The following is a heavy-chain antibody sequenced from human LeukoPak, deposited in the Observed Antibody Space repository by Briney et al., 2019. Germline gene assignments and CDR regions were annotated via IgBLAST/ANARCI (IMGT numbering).Heavy chain of an antibody. CDR1: GFTFSSYA. J-gene: IGHJ4*02. D-gene: IGHD2-2*02. Sequence: PGRSLRLSCAASGFTFSSYAMHWVRQAPGKGLEWVAVISYDGSNKYYADSVKGRFTISRDNSKNTLYLQMNSLRAEDTVVYYCAREGYCSSTSCYIDYWGQGTLVTVSS. V-gene: IGHV3-30*01. CDR2: ISYDGSNK. CDR3: AREGYCSSTSCYIDY.